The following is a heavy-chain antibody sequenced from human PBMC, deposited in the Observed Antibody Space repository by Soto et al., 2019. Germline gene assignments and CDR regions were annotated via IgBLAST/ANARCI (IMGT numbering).Heavy chain of an antibody. V-gene: IGHV3-11*05. D-gene: IGHD3-16*01. Sequence: QVQLVESGGGLVKPGGSLRLSCAASGFTFSDYYMSWIRQAPGKGLEWVSYISSSSSYTNYADSVKGRFTSSRDNANNSPYLQMNRLRAEDTPVYYCARGGRDTANAFDIWGQGTMVTVSS. CDR3: ARGGRDTANAFDI. CDR1: GFTFSDYY. CDR2: ISSSSSYT. J-gene: IGHJ3*02.